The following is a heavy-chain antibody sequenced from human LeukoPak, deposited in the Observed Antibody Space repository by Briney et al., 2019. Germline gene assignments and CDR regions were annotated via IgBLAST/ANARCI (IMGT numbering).Heavy chain of an antibody. CDR1: GFTFSSYE. CDR2: ISSSGSTI. D-gene: IGHD2-2*02. CDR3: ARAVVVPAATPVGYYYMDV. J-gene: IGHJ6*03. Sequence: PGGSLRLSCAASGFTFSSYEMNWVRQAPGKGLEWVSYISSSGSTIYYADSVKGRFTISRDNAKNSLYLQMNSLRAEDTAVYYCARAVVVPAATPVGYYYMDVWGKGTTVTISS. V-gene: IGHV3-48*03.